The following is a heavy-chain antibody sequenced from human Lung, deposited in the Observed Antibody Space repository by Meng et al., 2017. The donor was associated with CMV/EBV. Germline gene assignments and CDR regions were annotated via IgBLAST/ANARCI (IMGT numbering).Heavy chain of an antibody. J-gene: IGHJ4*02. CDR1: GVTFSRYC. V-gene: IGHV3-30*02. CDR3: VQTFGENHDYFDY. CDR2: IRNDATNK. D-gene: IGHD3-10*01. Sequence: GGSLRLXCAVSGVTFSRYCMHWVRQAPGKGLEWVAFIRNDATNKFYADSVKGRFSISRDNSKNTLFLQMSPLRVEDTAVYYCVQTFGENHDYFDYWGQGTMVTVSS.